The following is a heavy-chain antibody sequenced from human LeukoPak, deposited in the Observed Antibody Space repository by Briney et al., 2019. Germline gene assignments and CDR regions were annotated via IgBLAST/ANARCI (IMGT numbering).Heavy chain of an antibody. D-gene: IGHD3-10*01. J-gene: IGHJ6*03. CDR3: ARDIGDPYYYYYMDV. Sequence: SETLSLTCTVSGGSISSSSYYWGWLRQPPGTGLEWLGSIYYSGSTYYNPSLKSRVTISVDTSKNQFSLKLSSVTAADTAVYYCARDIGDPYYYYYMDVWGKGTTVTISS. V-gene: IGHV4-39*07. CDR1: GGSISSSSYY. CDR2: IYYSGST.